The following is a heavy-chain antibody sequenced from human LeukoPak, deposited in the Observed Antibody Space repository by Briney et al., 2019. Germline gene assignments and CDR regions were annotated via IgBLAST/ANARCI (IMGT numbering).Heavy chain of an antibody. D-gene: IGHD5-24*01. CDR3: ARQRGQPGRVSWFDP. J-gene: IGHJ5*02. Sequence: GGSLKISFKGSGSRFTNYWIGWVRPRPGKGVEWMGIIYPGDSDTRYTPSFQGQVTISADKSINTAYLQWSGLKASDTAMYYCARQRGQPGRVSWFDPWGQGTLVTVSS. CDR1: GSRFTNYW. V-gene: IGHV5-51*01. CDR2: IYPGDSDT.